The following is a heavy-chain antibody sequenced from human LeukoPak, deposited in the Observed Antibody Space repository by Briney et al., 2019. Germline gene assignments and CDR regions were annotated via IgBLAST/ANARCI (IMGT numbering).Heavy chain of an antibody. Sequence: PGGSLRLSCGASGFTFSTYAMSWVRQAPGKGLEWVSAIRGSGDSAYYADSVKGRFTISRDNSKNTLYLQMNGLRAEDTAVYYCTKRAVGGPADNWYFDLWGRGTLVTVYS. CDR2: IRGSGDSA. CDR1: GFTFSTYA. D-gene: IGHD1-26*01. CDR3: TKRAVGGPADNWYFDL. V-gene: IGHV3-23*01. J-gene: IGHJ2*01.